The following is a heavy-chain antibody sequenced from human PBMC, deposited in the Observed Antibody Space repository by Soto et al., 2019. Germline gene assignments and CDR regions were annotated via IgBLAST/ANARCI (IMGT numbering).Heavy chain of an antibody. CDR1: GFTFSKSG. Sequence: GGSLRLSCAASGFTFSKSGMSWVRQAPGKGLEWVSGISGSGGNTYYADSVKGRFTISRDNSKNTLYLQMNSLRAEDTAVYYCAKGQWLILAYFDYWGQGTLVTVSS. V-gene: IGHV3-23*01. J-gene: IGHJ4*02. D-gene: IGHD6-19*01. CDR3: AKGQWLILAYFDY. CDR2: ISGSGGNT.